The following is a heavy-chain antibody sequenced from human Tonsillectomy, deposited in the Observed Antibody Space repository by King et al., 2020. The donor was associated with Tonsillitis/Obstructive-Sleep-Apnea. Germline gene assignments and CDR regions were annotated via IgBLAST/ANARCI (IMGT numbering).Heavy chain of an antibody. CDR2: LRSKATSYAP. J-gene: IGHJ6*03. CDR3: TRGMRDGYSYYYYMDV. Sequence: VQLVESGGGLVQPVGSLKLTVAPSGFTFIGSAMHWVRQASGKGREWVGVLRSKATSYAPAFAALVKGRFTTSRDDSKNTAYLQMNSLKTEDTAVYYCTRGMRDGYSYYYYMDVWGKGTTVTVSS. V-gene: IGHV3-73*02. D-gene: IGHD5-24*01. CDR1: GFTFIGSA.